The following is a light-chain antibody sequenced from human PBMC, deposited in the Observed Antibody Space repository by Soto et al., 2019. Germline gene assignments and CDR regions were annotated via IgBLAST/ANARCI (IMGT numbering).Light chain of an antibody. V-gene: IGKV3-15*01. CDR1: QSVSSD. CDR2: GAS. J-gene: IGKJ1*01. Sequence: EIVMTQSPATLSVSPGERATLPCRASQSVSSDLAWYQQKPGQAPRLLIYGASTRATGIPARFSGSGSGTEFTLTISSLQSEDFAVYYCQQYNNWPWTFGQGTKVDIK. CDR3: QQYNNWPWT.